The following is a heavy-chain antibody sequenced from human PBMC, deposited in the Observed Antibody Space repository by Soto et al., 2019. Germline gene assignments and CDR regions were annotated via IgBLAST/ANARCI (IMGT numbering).Heavy chain of an antibody. J-gene: IGHJ4*02. V-gene: IGHV1-18*01. CDR2: ISAYNGNT. CDR3: ASGFYSSGWYLGY. Sequence: ASVKVSCKASGYTFTSYGISWVRQAPGQGLEWMGWISAYNGNTNYAQKLQGRVTITRDTSASTAYMELSSLRSEDTAVYYCASGFYSSGWYLGYWGQGTLVTVSS. D-gene: IGHD6-19*01. CDR1: GYTFTSYG.